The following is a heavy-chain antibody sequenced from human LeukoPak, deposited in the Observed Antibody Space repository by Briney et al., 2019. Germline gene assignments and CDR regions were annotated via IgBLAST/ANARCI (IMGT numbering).Heavy chain of an antibody. CDR1: GFTFSSYG. CDR2: ISYDGSNK. V-gene: IGHV3-30*03. J-gene: IGHJ4*02. CDR3: VSRSAVAGIDY. Sequence: GRSLRLSCAASGFTFSSYGMHWVRQAPGKGLEWVAVISYDGSNKYYADSVKGRFTISRDNSKNTLYLQMDSLRAEDTAVYYCVSRSAVAGIDYWGQGTLVTVSS. D-gene: IGHD6-19*01.